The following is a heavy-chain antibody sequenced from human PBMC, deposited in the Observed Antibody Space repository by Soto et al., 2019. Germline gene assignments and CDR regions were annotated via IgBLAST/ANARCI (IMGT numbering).Heavy chain of an antibody. J-gene: IGHJ6*02. D-gene: IGHD5-18*01. Sequence: PSETLSRTCTVSGRSIRSYYWSWIRQPPGEGMEWIGYISYSGSTNYNPSIKSRVTISVDTSKNQFSLKLSSVTAADTAVYHCARGRYSDGLYYYYGMDVWGQGTTLTVSS. CDR3: ARGRYSDGLYYYYGMDV. CDR1: GRSIRSYY. CDR2: ISYSGST. V-gene: IGHV4-59*13.